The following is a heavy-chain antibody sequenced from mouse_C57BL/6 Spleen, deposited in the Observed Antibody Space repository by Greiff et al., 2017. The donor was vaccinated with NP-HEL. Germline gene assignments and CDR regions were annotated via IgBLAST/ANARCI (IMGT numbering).Heavy chain of an antibody. CDR2: INPNYGTT. J-gene: IGHJ4*01. CDR3: ARSGWDVDYYAMDY. V-gene: IGHV1-39*01. D-gene: IGHD4-1*01. CDR1: GYSFTDYN. Sequence: VQLQQSGPELVKPGASVKISCKASGYSFTDYNMNWVKQSHGKSLEWIGVINPNYGTTSYNQKFKGKATLTVDQSSSTAYMQLNSLTSEDSAVYYYARSGWDVDYYAMDYWGQGTSVTVSS.